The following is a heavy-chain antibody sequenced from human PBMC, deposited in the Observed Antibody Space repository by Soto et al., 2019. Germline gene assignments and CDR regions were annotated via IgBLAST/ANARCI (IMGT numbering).Heavy chain of an antibody. J-gene: IGHJ4*02. CDR3: ARDSMMWDY. CDR2: ISSSSSYI. D-gene: IGHD3-22*01. Sequence: EVPLVESGGGLVKPGGSLRLSCAASGFTFSSYSMNWVRQAPGKGLEWVSSISSSSSYIYYADSVKGRFPISRDNAKNSLYLQMNSLRAEDTDVYYCARDSMMWDYWGQGTLVTVSS. V-gene: IGHV3-21*01. CDR1: GFTFSSYS.